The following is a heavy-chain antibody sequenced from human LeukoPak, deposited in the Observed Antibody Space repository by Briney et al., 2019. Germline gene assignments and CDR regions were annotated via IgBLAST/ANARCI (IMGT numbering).Heavy chain of an antibody. D-gene: IGHD5-12*01. CDR2: ISSNGGST. J-gene: IGHJ4*02. V-gene: IGHV3-64D*09. CDR1: GFMFHDYA. CDR3: MNSVDG. Sequence: GGSLRLSCAAPGFMFHDYAIHWVRQAPGKGLEYVSVISSNGGSTYYADSVKGRFTISRDNSKNTLYLQMSSLRAEDTAVCYCMNSVDGWGQGTLVTVSS.